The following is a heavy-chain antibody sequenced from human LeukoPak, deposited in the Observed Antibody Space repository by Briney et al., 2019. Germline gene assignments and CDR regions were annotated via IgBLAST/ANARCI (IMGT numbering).Heavy chain of an antibody. V-gene: IGHV7-4-1*02. CDR3: ARDRSYDFWSGYFGFDP. Sequence: ASVKVSCKASGYTFTSYAMNWVRQAPGQGLEWMGWINTNTENPTYAQGFTGRFVFSLDTSVSTAYLQISSLKAEDTAVYYCARDRSYDFWSGYFGFDPWGQGTLVTVSS. J-gene: IGHJ5*02. CDR1: GYTFTSYA. D-gene: IGHD3-3*01. CDR2: INTNTENP.